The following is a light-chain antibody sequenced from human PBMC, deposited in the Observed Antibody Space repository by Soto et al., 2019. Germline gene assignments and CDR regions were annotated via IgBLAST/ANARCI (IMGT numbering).Light chain of an antibody. CDR1: QCVSSSY. J-gene: IGKJ1*01. Sequence: ETVLTQSPGTLSLSPGERATLSCRASQCVSSSYLAWYQQKPGQAPRLLIYDASSRATGIPDRFSGSGSGTDFTLTISRLEPEDFAVYYCQQYVRSPPSWTFGQGTKVEIK. V-gene: IGKV3-20*01. CDR3: QQYVRSPPSWT. CDR2: DAS.